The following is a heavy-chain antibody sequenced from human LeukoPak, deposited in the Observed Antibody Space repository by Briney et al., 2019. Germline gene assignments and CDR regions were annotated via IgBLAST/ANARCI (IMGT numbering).Heavy chain of an antibody. CDR3: ARTNKRMYQLLRGYYFDY. CDR1: GGSISSYY. CDR2: IYYSGST. D-gene: IGHD2-2*01. Sequence: SETLSLTCPVAGGSISSYYWSWIRQPPGKGLEWNGYIYYSGSTNYNPSLKSRVTISVVTSKNQFSLKLSSVTAADTAVYYCARTNKRMYQLLRGYYFDYWGQGTLVTVSS. V-gene: IGHV4-59*08. J-gene: IGHJ4*02.